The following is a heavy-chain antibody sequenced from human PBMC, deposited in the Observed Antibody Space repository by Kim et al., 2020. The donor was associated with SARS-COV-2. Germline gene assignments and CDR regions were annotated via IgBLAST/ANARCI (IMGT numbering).Heavy chain of an antibody. CDR2: ITSTGSST. J-gene: IGHJ4*02. CDR3: AKGRNSYGPFDY. CDR1: IFTFDNYG. V-gene: IGHV3-23*01. D-gene: IGHD5-18*01. Sequence: GGSLRLSCAASIFTFDNYGMSWVRQAPGEGLEWVATITSTGSSTYYADSVKGRFTVSRDNSKNTLYLQMNSLRAQDTAVYYCAKGRNSYGPFDYWGQGTLVTVSS.